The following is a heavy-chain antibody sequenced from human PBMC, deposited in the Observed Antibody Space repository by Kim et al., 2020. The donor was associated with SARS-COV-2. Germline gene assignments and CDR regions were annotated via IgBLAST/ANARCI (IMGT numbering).Heavy chain of an antibody. CDR3: ARGEGSSSGYFDF. J-gene: IGHJ4*02. CDR1: GGSISSYY. D-gene: IGHD6-6*01. V-gene: IGHV4-59*01. Sequence: SETLSLTCTVSGGSISSYYWSWIRQPPGKGLEWIGYIYYSWSTNYNPSLKSRVPISVNTSKNKFSLKLSSVTAADTAVYYCARGEGSSSGYFDFWGQGTLVTLSS. CDR2: IYYSWST.